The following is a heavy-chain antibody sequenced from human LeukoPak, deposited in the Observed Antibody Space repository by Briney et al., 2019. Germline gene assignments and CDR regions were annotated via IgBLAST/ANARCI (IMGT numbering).Heavy chain of an antibody. CDR2: ISSSGSST. J-gene: IGHJ4*02. V-gene: IGHV3-23*01. D-gene: IGHD6-19*01. CDR1: GFTFSNYA. Sequence: GGSLRLSCAASGFTFSNYAMSWVRQAPGEGLEWVSSISSSGSSTYYADSVKGRFTISRDNSKNTLFLQMNSLRAEDTAVYYCATQRSGWHYFDYWGQGTLVTVSS. CDR3: ATQRSGWHYFDY.